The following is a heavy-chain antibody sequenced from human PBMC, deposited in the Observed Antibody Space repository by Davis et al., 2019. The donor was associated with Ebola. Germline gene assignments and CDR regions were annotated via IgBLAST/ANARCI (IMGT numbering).Heavy chain of an antibody. CDR2: IWYDGSNK. CDR1: GFTFSSYG. J-gene: IGHJ4*02. Sequence: GESLKISCAASGFTFSSYGMHWVRQAPGKGLEWVAVIWYDGSNKYYADSVKGRFTISRDNSKNTLYLQMNSLRAEDTAVYYCARGRGIVATIRFDYWGQGTLVTVSS. V-gene: IGHV3-33*01. D-gene: IGHD5-12*01. CDR3: ARGRGIVATIRFDY.